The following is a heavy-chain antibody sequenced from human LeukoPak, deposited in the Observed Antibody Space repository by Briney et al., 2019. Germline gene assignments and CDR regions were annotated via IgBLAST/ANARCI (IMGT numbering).Heavy chain of an antibody. CDR3: ALIRNYDFDY. CDR2: IDTPSRYI. D-gene: IGHD3-16*01. Sequence: GGSLRLSCAASGFTFNTYSMIWVRQAPGKGLEWVSSIDTPSRYIFYADSVKGRFIISRDNAKNSLYLQINSLRAEDTAVYYCALIRNYDFDYWGQGTLVTVSS. V-gene: IGHV3-21*01. CDR1: GFTFNTYS. J-gene: IGHJ4*02.